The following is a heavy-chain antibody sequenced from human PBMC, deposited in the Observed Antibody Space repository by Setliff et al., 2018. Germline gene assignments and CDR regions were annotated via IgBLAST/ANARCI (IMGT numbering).Heavy chain of an antibody. CDR3: ARDPQKTGDGKHAFDI. CDR2: INPNSGGT. J-gene: IGHJ3*02. CDR1: GYTFTGYY. D-gene: IGHD7-27*01. Sequence: ASVKVSCKASGYTFTGYYMHWVRQAPGQGLEWMGWINPNSGGTNYAQKFQGRVTMTRDTSISTTYMELSRLRSDDTAVYYCARDPQKTGDGKHAFDIWGQGTMVTVSS. V-gene: IGHV1-2*02.